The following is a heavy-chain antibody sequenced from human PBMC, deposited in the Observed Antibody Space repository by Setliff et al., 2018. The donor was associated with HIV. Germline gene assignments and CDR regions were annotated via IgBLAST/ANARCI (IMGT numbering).Heavy chain of an antibody. CDR1: GYTFSTYS. CDR3: ARVYCSGGACYSLNS. CDR2: INPGSGNT. Sequence: ASVKVSCKASGYTFSTYSIHWVRQAPGQRLEWMGWINPGSGNTQYSQKLQSRITITRDSSASTVYLELSSLRFEDTAVYYCARVYCSGGACYSLNSWGQGALVTVSS. D-gene: IGHD2-15*01. J-gene: IGHJ4*02. V-gene: IGHV1-3*01.